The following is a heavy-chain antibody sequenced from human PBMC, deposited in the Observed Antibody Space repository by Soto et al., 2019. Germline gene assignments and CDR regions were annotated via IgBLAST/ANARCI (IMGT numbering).Heavy chain of an antibody. CDR3: GKVLVGATGHTDSDT. CDR2: IDYNGVT. CDR1: GGSIYRSGYY. D-gene: IGHD2-15*01. V-gene: IGHV4-39*01. Sequence: SETLSLTCTVSGGSIYRSGYYWGWIRHPPGRGLEWIGNIDYNGVTYSNPSLKSRVTISRDTSKNLFSLKLTSVTAADTALYYCGKVLVGATGHTDSDTWGPGTLVTVSS. J-gene: IGHJ5*02.